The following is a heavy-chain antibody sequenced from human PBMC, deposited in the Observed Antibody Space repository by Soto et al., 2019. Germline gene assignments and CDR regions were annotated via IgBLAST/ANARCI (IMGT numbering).Heavy chain of an antibody. CDR3: AIVFYSFGGHHNLLAFPTQGSLDL. D-gene: IGHD1-20*01. CDR2: IWYDGSNK. V-gene: IGHV3-33*01. J-gene: IGHJ2*01. CDR1: GFTFSSYG. Sequence: GGSLRLSCAASGFTFSSYGMHWFRQAPGKGLEWVAVIWYDGSNKYYADSVKGRFTISRDNSKNTLYLQMNSLRAEDTAVYYCAIVFYSFGGHHNLLAFPTQGSLDL.